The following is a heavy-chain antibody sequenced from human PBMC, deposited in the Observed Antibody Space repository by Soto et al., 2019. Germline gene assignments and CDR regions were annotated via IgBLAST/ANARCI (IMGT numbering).Heavy chain of an antibody. Sequence: GGSLRLSCAASGFSFSIYNMNWVRQAPGKGLEWVSHISSSSSTIYYADSVKGRFTISRDNAKNSLYLQMNSLGEEDTAVYYCASRSGSYTYDAFDIWGQGTMVTVS. J-gene: IGHJ3*02. D-gene: IGHD1-26*01. CDR3: ASRSGSYTYDAFDI. V-gene: IGHV3-48*02. CDR1: GFSFSIYN. CDR2: ISSSSSTI.